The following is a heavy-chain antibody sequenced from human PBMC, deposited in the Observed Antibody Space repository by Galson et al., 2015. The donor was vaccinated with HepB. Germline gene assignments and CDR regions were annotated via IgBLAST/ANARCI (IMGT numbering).Heavy chain of an antibody. V-gene: IGHV3-9*01. J-gene: IGHJ5*02. Sequence: SLRLSCAASGFTFDDYAMHWVRQAPGKGLEWVSGISWNSGSIGYADSVKGRFTISRDNAKNSLYLQMNSLRAEDTAFYYCAGIPYGSGSSPWGQGTLVTVSS. CDR3: AGIPYGSGSSP. CDR2: ISWNSGSI. D-gene: IGHD3-10*01. CDR1: GFTFDDYA.